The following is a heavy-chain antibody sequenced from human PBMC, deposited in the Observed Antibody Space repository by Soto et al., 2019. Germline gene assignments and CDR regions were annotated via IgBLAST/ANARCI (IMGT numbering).Heavy chain of an antibody. Sequence: GGSLRLSCAASGFTVSSNYMSWVRQAPGKGLEWGSVIYSGGSTYYADSVKGRFTISRDKSKNTLYLQMNSLRAEDTAVYYCASSLPHVYYPYYAMEVWGPGITVTVSS. V-gene: IGHV3-53*01. J-gene: IGHJ6*02. CDR3: ASSLPHVYYPYYAMEV. D-gene: IGHD2-2*01. CDR1: GFTVSSNY. CDR2: IYSGGST.